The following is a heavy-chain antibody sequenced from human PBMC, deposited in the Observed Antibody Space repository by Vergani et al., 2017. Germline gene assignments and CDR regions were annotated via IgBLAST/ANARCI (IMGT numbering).Heavy chain of an antibody. Sequence: EVQLLESGGGLVQPGGSLRLSCAASGFTFSSYAMSWVRQAPGKGLEWVSAISGSGGSTYYADSVKGRFTISRDNSKNTLYLQMNSLRAEDTAVYYCATGSKCSTWYTPNDYWGQGTLVTVSS. D-gene: IGHD6-13*01. J-gene: IGHJ4*02. CDR2: ISGSGGST. CDR1: GFTFSSYA. V-gene: IGHV3-23*01. CDR3: ATGSKCSTWYTPNDY.